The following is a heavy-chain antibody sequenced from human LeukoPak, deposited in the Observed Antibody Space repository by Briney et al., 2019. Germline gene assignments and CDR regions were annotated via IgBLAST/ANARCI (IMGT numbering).Heavy chain of an antibody. CDR2: ISAYNGNT. CDR3: ARKYSYGFTNDY. V-gene: IGHV1-18*01. D-gene: IGHD5-18*01. CDR1: GYTFTSSV. J-gene: IGHJ4*02. Sequence: ASVKVSCKASGYTFTSSVISWVRQAPGQGLEWMGWISAYNGNTNYAQKVQGRVTMTTDTSTSTAYMEVRSLRSDDTAVYYCARKYSYGFTNDYWGQGTLVTVSS.